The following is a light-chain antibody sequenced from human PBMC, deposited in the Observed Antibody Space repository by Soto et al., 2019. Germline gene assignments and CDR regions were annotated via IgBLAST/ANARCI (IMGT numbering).Light chain of an antibody. CDR2: AAS. CDR3: QQYNNWPPIT. CDR1: QGIRSY. V-gene: IGKV1-9*01. Sequence: DIQLTQSPSFLSASVGDRVSITCRASQGIRSYLAWYQQKPGKAPKLLISAASTLQSAVPSRFSGSGSGTEFTLTITSLQSEDFAVYYCQQYNNWPPITFGQGTRLEIK. J-gene: IGKJ5*01.